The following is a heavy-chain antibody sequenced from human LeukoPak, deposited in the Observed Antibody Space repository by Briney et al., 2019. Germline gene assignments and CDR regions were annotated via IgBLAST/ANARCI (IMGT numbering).Heavy chain of an antibody. V-gene: IGHV4-4*02. CDR3: AREVDTAMVTDYYYYYMDV. D-gene: IGHD5-18*01. CDR2: IYHSGST. Sequence: SETLSLTCAVSGGSISSSNWWSWVRQPPGKGLEWIGEIYHSGSTNYNPSLKSRVTISVDTSKNQFSLKLSSVTAADTAVYYCAREVDTAMVTDYYYYYMDVWGKGTTVTVSS. J-gene: IGHJ6*03. CDR1: GGSISSSNW.